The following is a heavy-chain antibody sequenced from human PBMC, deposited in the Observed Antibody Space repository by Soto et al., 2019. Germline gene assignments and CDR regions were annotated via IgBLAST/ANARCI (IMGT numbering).Heavy chain of an antibody. J-gene: IGHJ4*02. D-gene: IGHD3-22*01. V-gene: IGHV3-7*03. CDR1: GFTLGADW. CDR2: INRAGNDR. CDR3: TRDLDTSGSAPISEF. Sequence: GGSLKLSCAGSGFTLGADWMSWVRQAPGNGLEWVANINRAGNDRYYVDSVKGRFTISRDNAKNSLYLQMNSLRAEDTAVYYRTRDLDTSGSAPISEFWGQGTLVTVSS.